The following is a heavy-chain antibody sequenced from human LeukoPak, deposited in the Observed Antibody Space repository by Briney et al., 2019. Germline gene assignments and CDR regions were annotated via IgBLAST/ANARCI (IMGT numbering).Heavy chain of an antibody. CDR2: IYYSGST. J-gene: IGHJ4*02. D-gene: IGHD6-13*01. Sequence: SETLSLTCTVSGGSISSYYWSWIRQPPGKGLEWIGYIYYSGSTNYNPSLKSRVTISVDTSKNQFSLKLSSVTAADTAVYYCARAAPYSSSWLDYWGQGTLVTVSS. CDR3: ARAAPYSSSWLDY. CDR1: GGSISSYY. V-gene: IGHV4-59*01.